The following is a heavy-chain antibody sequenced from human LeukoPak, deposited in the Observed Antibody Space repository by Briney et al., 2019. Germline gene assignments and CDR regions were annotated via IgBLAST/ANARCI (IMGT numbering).Heavy chain of an antibody. V-gene: IGHV1-2*02. Sequence: WASVKVSCKASGYTFTGYYMHWVRQAPGQGLEWMGWINPNSGGTNYAQRFQGRVTMTRDTSITTVYMELSRLRSDDTAVYYCARELPPDYWGQRTLVTVSS. CDR2: INPNSGGT. D-gene: IGHD2-15*01. CDR1: GYTFTGYY. CDR3: ARELPPDY. J-gene: IGHJ4*02.